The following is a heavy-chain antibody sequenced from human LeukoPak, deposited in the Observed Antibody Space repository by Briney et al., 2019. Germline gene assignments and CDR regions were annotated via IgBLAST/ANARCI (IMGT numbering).Heavy chain of an antibody. D-gene: IGHD4-23*01. CDR1: GYTFTSYD. CDR3: ARDNSVEDTAWWFDP. CDR2: MNPNSGNT. J-gene: IGHJ5*02. V-gene: IGHV1-8*03. Sequence: ASVKVSCKASGYTFTSYDINWVRQATGQGLEWMGWMNPNSGNTGYAQKFQGRVTITRNTSIGTAYMELSSLRSEDTAVYYCARDNSVEDTAWWFDPWGQGTLVTVSS.